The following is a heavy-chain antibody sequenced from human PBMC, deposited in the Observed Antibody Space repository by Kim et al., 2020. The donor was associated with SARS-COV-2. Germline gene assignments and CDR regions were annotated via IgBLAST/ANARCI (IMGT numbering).Heavy chain of an antibody. Sequence: TGNPTYAQGFTGRFVFSLDTSVSTAYLQISSLKAEDTAVYYCARDSRQEVWGQGTLVTVSS. J-gene: IGHJ4*02. V-gene: IGHV7-4-1*02. CDR3: ARDSRQEV. CDR2: TGNP.